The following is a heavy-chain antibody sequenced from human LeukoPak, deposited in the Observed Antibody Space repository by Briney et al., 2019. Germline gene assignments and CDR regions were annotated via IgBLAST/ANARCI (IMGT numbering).Heavy chain of an antibody. D-gene: IGHD3-3*01. CDR2: IYTSGST. CDR1: GGSISSSSYY. J-gene: IGHJ6*02. CDR3: ARGYDFWSGYYSSHGMDV. V-gene: IGHV4-61*05. Sequence: PSETLYLTCTVSGGSISSSSYYWGWIRKPPGKGLEWIGRIYTSGSTNYNPSLKSRVTMSVDTSKNQFSLKLSSVTAADTAVYYCARGYDFWSGYYSSHGMDVWGQGTTVTVSS.